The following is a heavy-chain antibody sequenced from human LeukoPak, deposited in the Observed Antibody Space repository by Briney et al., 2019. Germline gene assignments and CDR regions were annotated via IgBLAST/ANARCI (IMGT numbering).Heavy chain of an antibody. Sequence: PGGSLRLSCAASGFTFDDYAMHWVRQAPGKGLEWVSGISWNSGSIGYADSVKGRFTISRDNAKNSLYLQMNSLRAEDTALYYCAKGGMIVVGATGYFDYWGRGTLVTVSS. CDR2: ISWNSGSI. CDR3: AKGGMIVVGATGYFDY. J-gene: IGHJ4*02. D-gene: IGHD1-26*01. CDR1: GFTFDDYA. V-gene: IGHV3-9*01.